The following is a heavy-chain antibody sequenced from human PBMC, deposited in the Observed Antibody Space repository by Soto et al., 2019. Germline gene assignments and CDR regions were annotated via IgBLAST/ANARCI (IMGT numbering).Heavy chain of an antibody. D-gene: IGHD2-15*01. Sequence: SETLSLTCTVSDDSISSSTYYWGWIRQPPGKGLEWIGSISYSGSTYYNPSLKSRVTISVDTSKNQFSLELSSVTAADTAVYYCTRHLYFCTGGSCYPRWFDPWGQGTLVTVS. CDR3: TRHLYFCTGGSCYPRWFDP. CDR2: ISYSGST. J-gene: IGHJ5*02. V-gene: IGHV4-39*01. CDR1: DDSISSSTYY.